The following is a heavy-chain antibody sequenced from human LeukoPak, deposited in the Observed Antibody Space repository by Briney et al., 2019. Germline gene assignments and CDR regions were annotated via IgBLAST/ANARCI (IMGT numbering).Heavy chain of an antibody. J-gene: IGHJ4*02. CDR3: ARDSQNPYYDILTGYYSG. D-gene: IGHD3-9*01. CDR2: IWYDGSNK. CDR1: GFTFSSYG. Sequence: GGSLRLSCAASGFTFSSYGMHWVRQAPGKGLEWVAVIWYDGSNKYYADSVKGRFTISRDNSKNTLYLQMNSLRAEDTAVYYCARDSQNPYYDILTGYYSGWGQGTLVTVSS. V-gene: IGHV3-33*01.